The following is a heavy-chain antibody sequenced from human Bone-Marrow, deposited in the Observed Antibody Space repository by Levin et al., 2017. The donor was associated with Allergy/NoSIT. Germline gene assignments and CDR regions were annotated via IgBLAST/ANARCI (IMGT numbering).Heavy chain of an antibody. Sequence: GESLKISCKASGYTFTGYYMHWVRQAPGQGLEWMGWINPNSGGTNYAQKFQGRVTMTRDTSISTAYMELSRLRSDDTAVYYCARGGPRGYSRTYDYWGPQGTLVTVSS. V-gene: IGHV1-2*02. D-gene: IGHD6-13*01. J-gene: IGHJ4*02. CDR3: ARGGPRGYSRTYDY. CDR2: INPNSGGT. CDR1: GYTFTGYY.